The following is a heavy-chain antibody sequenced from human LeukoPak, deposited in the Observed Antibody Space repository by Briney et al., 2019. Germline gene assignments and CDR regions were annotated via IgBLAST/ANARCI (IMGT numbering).Heavy chain of an antibody. CDR1: GFTFSSYS. Sequence: GGSLRLSRAASGFTFSSYSMNWVRQAPGKGLEWVSSISSSSSYIYYADSVKGRFTISRDNAKNSLYLQMNSLRAEDTAVYYCARDHHSSGWYPFDYWGQGTLVTVSS. CDR2: ISSSSSYI. CDR3: ARDHHSSGWYPFDY. D-gene: IGHD6-19*01. J-gene: IGHJ4*02. V-gene: IGHV3-21*01.